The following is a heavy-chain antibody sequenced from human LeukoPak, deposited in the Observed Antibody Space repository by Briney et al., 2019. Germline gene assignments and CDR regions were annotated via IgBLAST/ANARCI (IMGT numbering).Heavy chain of an antibody. V-gene: IGHV1-69*02. J-gene: IGHJ4*02. D-gene: IGHD3-3*01. CDR1: GGIFISYT. Sequence: SVKVSCKASGGIFISYTITWVRQVPGQGLQWMGRVIPILGIVNNAQKFQGRVTITADKSTSTAYMELSSLRSEDTAVYFCAYGQSDDFRRTEGFDYWGQGTLVTVSS. CDR3: AYGQSDDFRRTEGFDY. CDR2: VIPILGIV.